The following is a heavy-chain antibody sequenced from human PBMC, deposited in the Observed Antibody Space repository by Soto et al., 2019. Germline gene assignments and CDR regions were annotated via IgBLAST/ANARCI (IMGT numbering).Heavy chain of an antibody. V-gene: IGHV4-34*01. CDR3: ARGNIVVVPAAKGGRWFDP. CDR1: GGSFSGYY. CDR2: INHSGST. Sequence: SETLSLTCAVYGGSFSGYYWSWIRQPPGKGLEWIGEINHSGSTNYNPSLKSRVTISVDTSKNQFSLKLSSVTAADTAVYYCARGNIVVVPAAKGGRWFDPWGQGTLVTVSS. J-gene: IGHJ5*02. D-gene: IGHD2-2*01.